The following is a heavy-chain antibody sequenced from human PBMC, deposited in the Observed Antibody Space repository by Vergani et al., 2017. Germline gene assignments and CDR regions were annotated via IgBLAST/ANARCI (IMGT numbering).Heavy chain of an antibody. CDR1: GGSINSYY. CDR2: IYSTGST. D-gene: IGHD5-24*01. V-gene: IGHV4-59*08. CDR3: ARHLQFDSPFDP. J-gene: IGHJ5*02. Sequence: QVQLQESGPGLLKPSETLSLTCTVSGGSINSYYWSWIRQPPGKGLEWIGYIYSTGSTNYNPSLNRRVTISVHTSKSQFSLNLSSVTAADTAVYYCARHLQFDSPFDPWGQGTLVTVSS.